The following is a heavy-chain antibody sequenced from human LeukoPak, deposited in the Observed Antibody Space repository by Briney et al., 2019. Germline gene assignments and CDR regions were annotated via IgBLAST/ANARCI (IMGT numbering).Heavy chain of an antibody. D-gene: IGHD2-2*02. Sequence: GGSLRLSCEGSGFTFSNYWMGWVRQAPGKGLQWVANIKTDGSEKYYVDSVKGRFTISRDNAKNSLYLQMNSLRAEDTAIYYCAGYNCSSTTCYTGGFDYWGQGTLVTVSS. CDR1: GFTFSNYW. V-gene: IGHV3-7*03. CDR2: IKTDGSEK. CDR3: AGYNCSSTTCYTGGFDY. J-gene: IGHJ4*02.